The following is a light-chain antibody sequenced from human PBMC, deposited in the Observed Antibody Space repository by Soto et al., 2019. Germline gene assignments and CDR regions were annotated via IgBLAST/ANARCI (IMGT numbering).Light chain of an antibody. CDR2: GNS. Sequence: QSVLTQPPSVSGAPGQRVTISCTGSSSNIGAGYDVHWYQRLPGTAPKLLIYGNSNRPSGVPDRFSGSKSGTSASLAITGLQAEAEADYYCQSYDSSLSSVVFGGGTKLTVL. CDR3: QSYDSSLSSVV. V-gene: IGLV1-40*01. CDR1: SSNIGAGYD. J-gene: IGLJ2*01.